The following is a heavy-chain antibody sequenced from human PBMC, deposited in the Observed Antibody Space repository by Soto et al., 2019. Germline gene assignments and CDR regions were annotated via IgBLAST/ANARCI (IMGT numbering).Heavy chain of an antibody. CDR2: IYYNGST. CDR3: ARVSGSYYYGMDV. CDR1: GGSISGFY. J-gene: IGHJ6*02. V-gene: IGHV4-59*12. Sequence: PSETLSLTCTVSGGSISGFYWSWIRQPPGKGLEWIGYIYYNGSTNYNPSLKSRVTISVDKSKNQFSLKLSSVTAADTAVYYCARVSGSYYYGMDVWGQGTTVTVS. D-gene: IGHD1-26*01.